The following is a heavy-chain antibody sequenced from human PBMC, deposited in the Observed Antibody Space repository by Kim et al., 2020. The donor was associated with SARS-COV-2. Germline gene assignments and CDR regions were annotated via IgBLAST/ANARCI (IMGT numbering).Heavy chain of an antibody. CDR3: AKGSSGWTSFEY. J-gene: IGHJ4*02. CDR1: GFYFNSYV. V-gene: IGHV3-23*01. D-gene: IGHD6-19*01. Sequence: LSLTCAASGFYFNSYVMTWVRQAPGKGLEWVSGIIGSGSVAYYADSVRGRFTISRDNPKNTLYLQMNSLRVEDTAIYYCAKGSSGWTSFEYWGRGTLVGVSS. CDR2: IIGSGSVA.